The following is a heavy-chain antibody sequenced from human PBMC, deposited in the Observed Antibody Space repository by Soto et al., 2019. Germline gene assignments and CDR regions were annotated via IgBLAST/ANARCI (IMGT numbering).Heavy chain of an antibody. CDR2: IYYSGST. CDR3: ARRSSRKYNWFDP. Sequence: SETLSLTCTVSGGSISSYYRSWIRQPPGKGLEWIGYIYYSGSTNYNPSLKSRVTISVDTSKNQFSLKLSSVTAADTAVYYCARRSSRKYNWFDPWGQGTLVTVSS. CDR1: GGSISSYY. V-gene: IGHV4-59*08. D-gene: IGHD6-13*01. J-gene: IGHJ5*02.